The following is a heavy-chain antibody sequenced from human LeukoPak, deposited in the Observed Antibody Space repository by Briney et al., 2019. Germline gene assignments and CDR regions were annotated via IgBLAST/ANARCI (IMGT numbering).Heavy chain of an antibody. D-gene: IGHD3-9*01. J-gene: IGHJ4*02. CDR3: ARHRGPPHRLVTTQGYFDF. Sequence: ASVRVSCKASGYTFDNYPIAWVRQAPGQGLEWMGWINSYKGDADYAQKLQGRITITTDASTNTAYMDLRNLRSDDTAVYYCARHRGPPHRLVTTQGYFDFWGQGTLVTVSS. CDR1: GYTFDNYP. V-gene: IGHV1-18*01. CDR2: INSYKGDA.